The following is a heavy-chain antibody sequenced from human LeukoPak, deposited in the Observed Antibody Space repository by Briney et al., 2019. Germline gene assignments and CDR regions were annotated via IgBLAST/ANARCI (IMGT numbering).Heavy chain of an antibody. CDR3: ARNLWM. J-gene: IGHJ4*02. D-gene: IGHD1-1*01. CDR2: IYTSGST. Sequence: PSETLSLTCTVSGGSISSGSYYWSWIRQPAGKGLEWIGRIYTSGSTNYNPSLKSRVTISVDSSKNQFSLKLSSVTAADTAVYYCARNLWMGGQGTLVTVSS. V-gene: IGHV4-61*02. CDR1: GGSISSGSYY.